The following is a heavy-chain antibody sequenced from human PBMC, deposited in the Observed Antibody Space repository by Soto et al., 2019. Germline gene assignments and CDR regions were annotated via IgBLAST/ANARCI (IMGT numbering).Heavy chain of an antibody. CDR1: GYTFTSYG. Sequence: ASVKVSCKASGYTFTSYGISWVRRAPGQGLEWMGWISAYNGNTNYAQKLQGRVTMTTDTSTSTAYMELRSLRSDDTAVYYCARDLIPYYVFWSGLGCWFDPWGQGTLVTVSS. D-gene: IGHD3-3*01. V-gene: IGHV1-18*01. J-gene: IGHJ5*02. CDR3: ARDLIPYYVFWSGLGCWFDP. CDR2: ISAYNGNT.